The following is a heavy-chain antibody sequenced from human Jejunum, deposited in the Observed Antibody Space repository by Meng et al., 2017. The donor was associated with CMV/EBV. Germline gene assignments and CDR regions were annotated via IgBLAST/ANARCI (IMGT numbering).Heavy chain of an antibody. J-gene: IGHJ4*02. CDR3: ARDYTNYPYYFDY. D-gene: IGHD4-11*01. V-gene: IGHV3-48*04. CDR1: GFPFSSFT. Sequence: SGFPFSSFTMNWVRQAPGKGLEWVSYINSRSSTKTYADSVRGRFTISRDNAKNSVYLQMSNLRAEDTAVYYCARDYTNYPYYFDYWGQGTVVTVSS. CDR2: INSRSSTK.